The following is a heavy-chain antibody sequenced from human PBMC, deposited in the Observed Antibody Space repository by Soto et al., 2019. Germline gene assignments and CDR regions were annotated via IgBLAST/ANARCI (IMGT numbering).Heavy chain of an antibody. Sequence: GGSLRLSCVASGTTFRSYAMSWVRQPPGKGLEWVSAISGSGGNTYYADSVKGRFAISRDNSKNTLYLQMNSLRVEDTALYHCAKVFNSSGWFTGVYYYGMDVWGQGTTVTVSS. CDR1: GTTFRSYA. J-gene: IGHJ6*02. V-gene: IGHV3-23*01. CDR3: AKVFNSSGWFTGVYYYGMDV. D-gene: IGHD6-19*01. CDR2: ISGSGGNT.